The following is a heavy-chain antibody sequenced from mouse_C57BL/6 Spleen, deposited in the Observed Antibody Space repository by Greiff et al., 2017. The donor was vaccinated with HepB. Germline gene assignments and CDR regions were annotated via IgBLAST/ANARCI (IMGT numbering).Heavy chain of an antibody. CDR1: GYAFTNYL. J-gene: IGHJ3*01. CDR2: INPGSGGT. CDR3: AREGLRRFAY. Sequence: VQLKESGAELVRPGTSVKVSCKASGYAFTNYLIEWVKQRPGQGLEWIGVINPGSGGTNYNEKFKGKATLTADKSSSTAYMQLSSLTSEDSAVYFCAREGLRRFAYWGQGTLVTVSA. V-gene: IGHV1-54*01. D-gene: IGHD2-2*01.